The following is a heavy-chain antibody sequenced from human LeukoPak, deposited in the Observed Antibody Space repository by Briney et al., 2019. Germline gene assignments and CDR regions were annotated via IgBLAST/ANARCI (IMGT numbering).Heavy chain of an antibody. V-gene: IGHV4-34*01. Sequence: SETLSLTCAVYGGSFSGYYWSWIRQPPGKGLEWIGEINHSGSTNYNPSLKSRVTISVDTSKNQFSLKLSSVTAADTAVYYCARDLYGDYGWYFDLWGRGTLVTVSS. D-gene: IGHD4-17*01. CDR1: GGSFSGYY. CDR3: ARDLYGDYGWYFDL. J-gene: IGHJ2*01. CDR2: INHSGST.